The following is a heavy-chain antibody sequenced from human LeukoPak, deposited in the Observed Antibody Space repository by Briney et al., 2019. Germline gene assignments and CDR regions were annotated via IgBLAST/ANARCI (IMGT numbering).Heavy chain of an antibody. CDR3: AKHLGSHSFLFYYMDV. CDR2: LSGSGTAT. CDR1: QFTFSRFA. Sequence: GGSLRLSCEASQFTFSRFAMSWIRQAPGTGLEWVSTLSGSGTATYYADSVKGRFTTSRDNSKDTLYLQMDNLRADDTAVYYCAKHLGSHSFLFYYMDVWGTGTSAIVSS. D-gene: IGHD2-21*01. V-gene: IGHV3-23*01. J-gene: IGHJ6*03.